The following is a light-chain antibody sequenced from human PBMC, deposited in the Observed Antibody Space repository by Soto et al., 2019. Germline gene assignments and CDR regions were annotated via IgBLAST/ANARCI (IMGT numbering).Light chain of an antibody. Sequence: IQLTQSPSSLSASVGDSVTITCRDSLDIAIYLGWYKQKPGEAPKLLIYAASTMYGGVPSRFSGSGSGTDFALTITSLQAEDFATYYCQQLRMYPSTFGGGTKVDIK. CDR2: AAS. V-gene: IGKV1-9*01. CDR3: QQLRMYPST. CDR1: LDIAIY. J-gene: IGKJ4*01.